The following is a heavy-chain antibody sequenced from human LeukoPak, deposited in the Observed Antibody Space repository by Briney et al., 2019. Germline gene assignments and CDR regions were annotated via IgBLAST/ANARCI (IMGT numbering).Heavy chain of an antibody. Sequence: ASVKVSCKASEYTFTDYYMHWVRQAPGQGLEWMGWINPNSGDTNYAQKFQGRVTMTRDPSISTAYMALTRLRSDDTAVYYCARGRPLDGTGPTHRDDYWGQGTLVTVSS. CDR1: EYTFTDYY. CDR3: ARGRPLDGTGPTHRDDY. J-gene: IGHJ4*02. D-gene: IGHD3/OR15-3a*01. CDR2: INPNSGDT. V-gene: IGHV1-2*02.